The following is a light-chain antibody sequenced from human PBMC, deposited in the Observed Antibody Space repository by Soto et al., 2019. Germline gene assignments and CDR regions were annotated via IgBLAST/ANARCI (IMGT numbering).Light chain of an antibody. J-gene: IGKJ1*01. V-gene: IGKV3-20*01. CDR2: GAS. CDR1: QRVSNNY. CDR3: QQYGSSGT. Sequence: EIVLTQSPGTLSLAPGERATLSYRASQRVSNNYLAWYQQKPGQAPRLLIYGASNRATGIPDRFSGSGSGTDFTLTISRLEPEDFAVYYCQQYGSSGTFGQGTKVDIK.